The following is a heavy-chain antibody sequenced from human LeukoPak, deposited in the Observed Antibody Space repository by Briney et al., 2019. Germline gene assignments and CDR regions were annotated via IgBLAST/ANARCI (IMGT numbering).Heavy chain of an antibody. CDR1: GGSISSSSYY. D-gene: IGHD4-17*01. CDR3: ARDDYGDYGFYY. V-gene: IGHV4-39*07. CDR2: IYYSGST. J-gene: IGHJ4*02. Sequence: SETLSLTCTVSGGSISSSSYYWGWIRQPPGKGLEWIGSIYYSGSTYYNPSLKSRVTISVDTSKNQFSLKLSSVAAADTAVYYCARDDYGDYGFYYWGQGTLVTVSS.